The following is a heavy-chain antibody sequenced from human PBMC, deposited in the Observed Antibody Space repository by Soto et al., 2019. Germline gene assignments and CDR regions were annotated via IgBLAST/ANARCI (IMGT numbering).Heavy chain of an antibody. CDR3: ARDGFSYYYGSGSYYGMDV. CDR2: ISAYNGNT. Sequence: QVKLVQSGAEVKKPGASVKVSCKASGYTFTSYGISWGRQAPGQGLEWMGWISAYNGNTNNAQKLQGRVTMTTDTSTSTAYMELRSLRSDDTAVYYCARDGFSYYYGSGSYYGMDVWGQGTTVTVSS. D-gene: IGHD3-10*01. V-gene: IGHV1-18*04. J-gene: IGHJ6*02. CDR1: GYTFTSYG.